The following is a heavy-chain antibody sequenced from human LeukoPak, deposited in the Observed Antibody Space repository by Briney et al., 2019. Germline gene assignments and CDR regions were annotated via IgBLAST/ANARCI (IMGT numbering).Heavy chain of an antibody. V-gene: IGHV1-2*02. Sequence: ASVKVSCKAFGYTFTDYYIHWVRQAPGQGLEWMGWINPDTGATNFAQKFLGRVTLTRDTSITTAYMEVNSLTSDDTAVYYCARDRVERPYYYDSSGYYGWWFDPWGQGTLVTVSS. J-gene: IGHJ5*02. CDR1: GYTFTDYY. CDR3: ARDRVERPYYYDSSGYYGWWFDP. CDR2: INPDTGAT. D-gene: IGHD3-22*01.